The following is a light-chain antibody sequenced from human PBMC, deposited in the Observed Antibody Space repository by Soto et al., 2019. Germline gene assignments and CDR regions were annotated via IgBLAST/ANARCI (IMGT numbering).Light chain of an antibody. CDR3: AAWDDSLSAYV. J-gene: IGLJ1*01. CDR2: KNN. CDR1: SSNIGINY. Sequence: QSVLTQPPSASGTPGQRVTISCSGSSSNIGINYVYWFQQLPGTAPKLLIYKNNQRPSGVPDRFSGSKSGTSASLAISGLRSEDEADYSCAAWDDSLSAYVFGTGTKVTVL. V-gene: IGLV1-47*01.